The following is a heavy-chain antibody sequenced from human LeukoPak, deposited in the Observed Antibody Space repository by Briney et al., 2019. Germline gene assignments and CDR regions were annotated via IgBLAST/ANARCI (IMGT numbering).Heavy chain of an antibody. D-gene: IGHD3-9*01. CDR3: ARVPSNILTGSAFDP. CDR1: GGSFSGYY. Sequence: SETLSLTCAVYGGSFSGYYWSWIRQPPGKGLEWIGEINHSGSTNYNPSLKSRVTISVDTSKNQFSLKLSSATAADTAVYYCARVPSNILTGSAFDPWGQGTLVTVSS. CDR2: INHSGST. J-gene: IGHJ5*02. V-gene: IGHV4-34*01.